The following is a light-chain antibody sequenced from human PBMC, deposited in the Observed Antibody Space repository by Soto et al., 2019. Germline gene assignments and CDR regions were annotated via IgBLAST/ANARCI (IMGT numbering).Light chain of an antibody. J-gene: IGKJ1*01. CDR2: GAS. CDR1: HSVSSNY. Sequence: EIVLTQSPGSLSLSPGERATLSCRASHSVSSNYLAWYQQKPGQAPRLLIYGASSRATGIPDRFSGSGSGTDFILTISRLAPEDFAVYYCHQYATTPSGTFGQGTKVEIK. CDR3: HQYATTPSGT. V-gene: IGKV3-20*01.